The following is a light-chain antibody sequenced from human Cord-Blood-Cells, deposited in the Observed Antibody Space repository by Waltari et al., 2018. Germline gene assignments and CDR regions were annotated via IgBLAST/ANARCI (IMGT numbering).Light chain of an antibody. CDR2: QES. Sequence: SYELTQPPSVSVSPGQTASITCSGDKLGDKYACWYQQKPGQSPVLVIYQESKRPSGIPERFSGSNSGNTATLTISGTEAVDEADYYCQAWDSSTAVFGGGTKLTVL. CDR1: KLGDKY. V-gene: IGLV3-1*01. J-gene: IGLJ3*02. CDR3: QAWDSSTAV.